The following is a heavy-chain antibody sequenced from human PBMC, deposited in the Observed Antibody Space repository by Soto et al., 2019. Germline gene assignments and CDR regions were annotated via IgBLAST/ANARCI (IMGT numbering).Heavy chain of an antibody. CDR1: GYTFTSYG. J-gene: IGHJ5*02. Sequence: AASVKVSCKASGYTFTSYGISWVRQAPGQGLEWMGWISAYNGNTNYAQKLQGRVTMTTDTSTSTAYMELRSLRSDDTAVYYCARDRDVLEWFENWFDPWGQGTLVTVSS. CDR2: ISAYNGNT. D-gene: IGHD3-3*01. CDR3: ARDRDVLEWFENWFDP. V-gene: IGHV1-18*01.